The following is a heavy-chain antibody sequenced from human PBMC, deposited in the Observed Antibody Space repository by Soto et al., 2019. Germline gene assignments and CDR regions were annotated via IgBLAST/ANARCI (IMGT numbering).Heavy chain of an antibody. Sequence: PVGSLRLSCAVSGFSFSSYAMHWVRQAPGKGLEWVAVISYYVNDKYYADSVKGRFTISRDNSKNTLYLQMNSLRAEDTAVYYCARDRTGSTAVDRWGQGTLVTVSS. CDR1: GFSFSSYA. V-gene: IGHV3-30*04. CDR2: ISYYVNDK. D-gene: IGHD1-7*01. CDR3: ARDRTGSTAVDR. J-gene: IGHJ5*02.